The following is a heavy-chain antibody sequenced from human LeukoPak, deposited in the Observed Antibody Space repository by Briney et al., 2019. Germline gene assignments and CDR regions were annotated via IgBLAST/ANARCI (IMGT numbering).Heavy chain of an antibody. D-gene: IGHD3-16*02. CDR3: ARIWGSYRSGFDY. J-gene: IGHJ4*02. V-gene: IGHV3-30*04. Sequence: GGSLRLSCAASGFTFSSYAMHWVRQAPGKGLGWVAVISYDGSNKYYADSVKGRFTISRDNAKNSLSLQMNSLRAEDTAVYYCARIWGSYRSGFDYWGQGTLVTVSS. CDR1: GFTFSSYA. CDR2: ISYDGSNK.